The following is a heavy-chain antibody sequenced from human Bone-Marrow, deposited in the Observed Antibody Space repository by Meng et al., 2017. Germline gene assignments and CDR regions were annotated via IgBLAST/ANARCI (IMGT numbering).Heavy chain of an antibody. D-gene: IGHD1-1*01. J-gene: IGHJ4*02. CDR1: GFTFSNAW. Sequence: EVQRVESGGGLVRPGGFLRLYCAASGFTFSNAWMSWVRQAPGRGLEWVARIKSKTDGETPDYAAPVKGRFTISRDDSKNTLYLQMHSLKTEDTAVYYCNWNDFGDYWGQGALVTVSS. V-gene: IGHV3-15*01. CDR2: IKSKTDGETP. CDR3: NWNDFGDY.